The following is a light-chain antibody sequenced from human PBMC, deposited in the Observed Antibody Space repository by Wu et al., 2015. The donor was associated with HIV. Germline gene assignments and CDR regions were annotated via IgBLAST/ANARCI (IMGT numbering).Light chain of an antibody. CDR1: QNIGVY. Sequence: EIVLTQSPVTLSLSPGDRATLSCRASQNIGVYLGWYQQKPGQTPRLLIYGASTRATGIPARFSGSGSGTAFTLTISSLQSEDYAVYYCQQYRDWSWTFGQGTKVEIK. J-gene: IGKJ1*01. CDR2: GAS. CDR3: QQYRDWSWT. V-gene: IGKV3-15*01.